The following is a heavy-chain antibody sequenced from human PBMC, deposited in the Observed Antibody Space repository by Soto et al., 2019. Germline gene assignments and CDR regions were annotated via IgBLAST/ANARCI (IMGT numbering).Heavy chain of an antibody. D-gene: IGHD2-2*01. J-gene: IGHJ4*02. CDR2: IKQDGSEK. V-gene: IGHV3-7*01. CDR3: ARDLGQLGF. CDR1: GFTFSSFW. Sequence: GGSLRLSCTASGFTFSSFWMSWVRQAPGKGLEWVANIKQDGSEKYYVDSVKGRFTISRDNAKNSLYLKMNSLRGEDTAMYYCARDLGQLGFWGQGTLVTVSS.